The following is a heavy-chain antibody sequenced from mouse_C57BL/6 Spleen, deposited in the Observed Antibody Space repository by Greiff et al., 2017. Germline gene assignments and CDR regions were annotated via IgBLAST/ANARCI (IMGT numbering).Heavy chain of an antibody. Sequence: EVQLVESGEGLVKPGGSLKLSCAASGFTFSSYAMSWVRQTPEKRLEWVAYISCGGDYMYYADTVKGRFTISRDNARNTLYLQMGSLKSEDTAMFYCIRIYCGSSLYAMHDWGQGTSVTVAS. D-gene: IGHD1-1*01. CDR1: GFTFSSYA. J-gene: IGHJ4*01. CDR2: ISCGGDYM. CDR3: IRIYCGSSLYAMHD. V-gene: IGHV5-9-1*02.